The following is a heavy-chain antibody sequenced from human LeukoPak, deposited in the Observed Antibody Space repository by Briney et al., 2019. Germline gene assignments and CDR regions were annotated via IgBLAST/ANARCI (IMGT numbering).Heavy chain of an antibody. V-gene: IGHV3-21*01. CDR1: GFTFSSYG. CDR3: AKEIEEGSTGTWFDS. CDR2: ISGSGNYI. J-gene: IGHJ5*01. Sequence: PGRSLRLSCAASGFTFSSYGMHWVRQAPGRGLEWVSSISGSGNYIHDADSVKGRFSISRDNAKNSLYLQMNSLTADDSAVYYCAKEIEEGSTGTWFDSWGQGVLVIVSS. D-gene: IGHD4-17*01.